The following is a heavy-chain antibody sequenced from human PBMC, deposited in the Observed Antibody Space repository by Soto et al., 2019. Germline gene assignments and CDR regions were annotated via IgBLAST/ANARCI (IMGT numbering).Heavy chain of an antibody. V-gene: IGHV1-18*01. J-gene: IGHJ6*02. CDR1: GGTFSSYA. CDR2: ISAYNDDT. CDR3: ARERRDAYNLFYGMDV. Sequence: GASVKVSCKASGGTFSSYAISWVRQAPGQGLEWMGWISAYNDDTNYAQILQGRVTMTIDTSTSTAYMELRSLRSDDTAVYYCARERRDAYNLFYGMDVWGQGTTVTVSS. D-gene: IGHD1-1*01.